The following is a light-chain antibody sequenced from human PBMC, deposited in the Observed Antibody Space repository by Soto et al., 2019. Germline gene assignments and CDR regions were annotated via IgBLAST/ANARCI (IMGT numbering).Light chain of an antibody. V-gene: IGKV1-9*01. Sequence: DIQLTQSPSFLSASVGDRVTITCRASQGISSYFAWYQQKPGKAPKLLIYAVSTLQSGVPSRFSGSASGTEFTPTNSSLQPEDFASYYCLQLDSYRLTFGGGTNVEIK. J-gene: IGKJ4*01. CDR1: QGISSY. CDR2: AVS. CDR3: LQLDSYRLT.